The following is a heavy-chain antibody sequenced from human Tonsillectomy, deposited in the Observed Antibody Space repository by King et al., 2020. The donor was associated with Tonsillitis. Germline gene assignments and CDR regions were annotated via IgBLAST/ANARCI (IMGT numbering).Heavy chain of an antibody. CDR2: IYHSGST. V-gene: IGHV4-59*13. CDR3: ARGGHNFRYTTPFAY. Sequence: QLQESGPGLVKPSETLSLTCNVSGGSITSFYWSWIRQPPGKGLEWIGYIYHSGSTNYNPSLKSRVAISLDTSKNQFSLNLNSVTAADTAVYYCARGGHNFRYTTPFAYWGQGTLVTGSS. J-gene: IGHJ4*02. CDR1: GGSITSFY. D-gene: IGHD1-14*01.